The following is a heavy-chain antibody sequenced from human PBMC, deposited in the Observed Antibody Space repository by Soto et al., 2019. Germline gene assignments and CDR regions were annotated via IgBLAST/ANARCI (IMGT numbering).Heavy chain of an antibody. CDR2: IYYSGST. Sequence: SETLSLTCTVSGGSISSYYLSWIRQPPGKGLEWIGYIYYSGSTNYNPSLKSRVTISVDTSKNQFSLKLSSVTAADTAVYYCARASSGWYPPLFDYWGQGALVTVSS. J-gene: IGHJ4*02. V-gene: IGHV4-59*01. CDR3: ARASSGWYPPLFDY. D-gene: IGHD6-19*01. CDR1: GGSISSYY.